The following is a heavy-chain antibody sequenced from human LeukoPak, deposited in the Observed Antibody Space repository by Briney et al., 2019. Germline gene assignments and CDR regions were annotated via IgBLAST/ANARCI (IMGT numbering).Heavy chain of an antibody. CDR3: AKVSRLSGSYCGFDY. V-gene: IGHV3-23*01. J-gene: IGHJ4*02. CDR2: ISGSGGST. D-gene: IGHD1-26*01. Sequence: GGSLRLSCAASGLTFSSYAMRWVRQAPGKGLEWDSAISGSGGSTICADSVKGRFPISRDNSKNTLYLQMNSLRAEDTAVYFCAKVSRLSGSYCGFDYWGQGTLVTVSS. CDR1: GLTFSSYA.